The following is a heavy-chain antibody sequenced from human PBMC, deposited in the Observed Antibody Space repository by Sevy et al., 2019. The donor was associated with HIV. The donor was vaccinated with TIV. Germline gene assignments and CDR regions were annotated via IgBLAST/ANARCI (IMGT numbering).Heavy chain of an antibody. J-gene: IGHJ1*01. V-gene: IGHV3-33*01. Sequence: GGSLRLSXAAXXXXXXXXXMXXVRXXXGXXXXXVAIIXXXXXXXYHGDSVKGRFTISRDNSKNTLYLQMNNVRVEDTAVYYCARGGYXXXXAXXXXXXXWGQXTLVTVSS. D-gene: IGHD2-15*01. CDR3: ARGGYXXXXAXXXXXXX. CDR1: XXXXXXXX. CDR2: IXXXXXXX.